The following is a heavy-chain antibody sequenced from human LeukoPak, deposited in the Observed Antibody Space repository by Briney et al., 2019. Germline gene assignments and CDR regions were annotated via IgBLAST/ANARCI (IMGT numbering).Heavy chain of an antibody. Sequence: GASLRLPCAVSGFIFSSNGLNSVRQARGEGLEWVSSISSSRSYIYYADSVKGRFTTYRDNAKNSLYLQMTSVRTDGTAVYYCARHGGFISVGRGVRNNSWFVPWGQGTLVSVSS. J-gene: IGHJ5*02. D-gene: IGHD3-10*01. CDR2: ISSSRSYI. CDR3: ARHGGFISVGRGVRNNSWFVP. V-gene: IGHV3-21*01. CDR1: GFIFSSNG.